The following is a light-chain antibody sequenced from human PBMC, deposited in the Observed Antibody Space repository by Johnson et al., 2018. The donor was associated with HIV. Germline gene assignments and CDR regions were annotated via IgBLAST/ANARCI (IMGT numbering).Light chain of an antibody. J-gene: IGLJ1*01. V-gene: IGLV1-51*01. Sequence: QSVLTQPPSVSAAPGQKVTISCSGSSSNIGNNYVYWYQQLPGTAPKLLIYDNNKRPSGIPDRFSGSKSGTSATLGITGLQTGDEADYYCATWHTSLSAGGVFGTGTKVTVL. CDR1: SSNIGNNY. CDR3: ATWHTSLSAGGV. CDR2: DNN.